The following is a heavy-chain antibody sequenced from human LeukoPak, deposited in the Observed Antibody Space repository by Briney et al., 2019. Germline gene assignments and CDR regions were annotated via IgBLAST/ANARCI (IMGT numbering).Heavy chain of an antibody. J-gene: IGHJ1*01. Sequence: PGGSLRLSCAASGFTFSSYAMSWVRQAPGKGLEWVSAISGSGGSTYYAASVKGRFTISRDNSKNTLYLQMNSLRAEDTAVYYCAKEPAFQAVAGTRYFQHWGQGTLVTVSS. CDR2: ISGSGGST. V-gene: IGHV3-23*01. CDR3: AKEPAFQAVAGTRYFQH. D-gene: IGHD6-19*01. CDR1: GFTFSSYA.